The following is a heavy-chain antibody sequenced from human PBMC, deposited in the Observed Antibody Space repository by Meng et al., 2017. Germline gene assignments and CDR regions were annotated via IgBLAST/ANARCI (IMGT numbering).Heavy chain of an antibody. CDR2: IWYDGSNK. V-gene: IGHV3-33*01. CDR3: ARGLSTTYWYFDL. D-gene: IGHD2/OR15-2a*01. J-gene: IGHJ2*01. Sequence: RQLARGGGVLQAGRPLELSVAVSGFTFSSYGMHWVRQAPGKGLEWVAVIWYDGSNKYYADSVKDRFTISRDNSKNTLYLQMNSLRAEDTAVYYCARGLSTTYWYFDLWGRGTLVTVSS. CDR1: GFTFSSYG.